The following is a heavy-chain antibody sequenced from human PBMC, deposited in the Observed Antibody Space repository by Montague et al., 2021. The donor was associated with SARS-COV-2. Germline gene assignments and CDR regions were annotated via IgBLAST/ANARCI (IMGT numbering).Heavy chain of an antibody. CDR2: TYYRSKWYN. J-gene: IGHJ6*02. V-gene: IGHV6-1*01. CDR1: GDSVYSNSAA. D-gene: IGHD6-13*01. CDR3: ASGRMVPYSSSWTTLYYYYGMDV. Sequence: CAISGDSVYSNSAAWNWIRQSPSRGLEWLGRTYYRSKWYNDYAVXVKXRITINPDTSKNQFPLQLNSVTPEDTAVYCCASGRMVPYSSSWTTLYYYYGMDVWGQGTTVTVSS.